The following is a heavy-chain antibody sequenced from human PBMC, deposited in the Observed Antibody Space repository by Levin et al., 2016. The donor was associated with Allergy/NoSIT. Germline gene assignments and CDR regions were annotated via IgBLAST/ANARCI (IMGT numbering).Heavy chain of an antibody. Sequence: SETLSLTCAVYGGSFSGYYWSWIRQPPGKGLEWIGEINHSGSTNYNPSLKSRVTISVDTSKNQFSLKLSSVTAADTAVYYCARRKRGTALGFDPWGQGTLVTVSS. D-gene: IGHD1-1*01. CDR3: ARRKRGTALGFDP. CDR2: INHSGST. J-gene: IGHJ5*02. CDR1: GGSFSGYY. V-gene: IGHV4-34*01.